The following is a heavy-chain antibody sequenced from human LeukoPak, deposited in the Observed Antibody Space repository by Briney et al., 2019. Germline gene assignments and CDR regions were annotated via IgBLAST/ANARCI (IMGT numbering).Heavy chain of an antibody. V-gene: IGHV3-21*05. CDR2: INSGGDDI. J-gene: IGHJ4*01. D-gene: IGHD2-2*01. CDR3: ARDTIQPGLIDD. CDR1: GFTFSIYA. Sequence: GGSLRLSCAASGFTFSIYALNWVRHAPGKGLEWISYINSGGDDIHYAASVKGRFTISRDDARNTLYLQLSSLRAEDTAVYYCARDTIQPGLIDDWGQGTLVTVSS.